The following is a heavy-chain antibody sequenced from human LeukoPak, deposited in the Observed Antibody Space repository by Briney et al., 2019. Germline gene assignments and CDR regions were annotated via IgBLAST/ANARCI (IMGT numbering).Heavy chain of an antibody. J-gene: IGHJ5*02. CDR1: GYSISSGYY. Sequence: SETLSLTCTASGYSISSGYYWGWIRQPPGKGLEWIGSIYHSGSTYYNPSLKSRVTISVDTSKNQFSLKLSSVTAADTAVYYCARLVRFGELLGRFDPWGQGTLVTVSS. CDR3: ARLVRFGELLGRFDP. V-gene: IGHV4-38-2*02. CDR2: IYHSGST. D-gene: IGHD3-10*01.